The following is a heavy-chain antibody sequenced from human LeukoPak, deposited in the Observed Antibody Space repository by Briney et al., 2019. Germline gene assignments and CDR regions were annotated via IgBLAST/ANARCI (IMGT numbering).Heavy chain of an antibody. V-gene: IGHV4-4*09. CDR1: GGSISSYY. CDR3: ARPVYDGKSWWFDP. J-gene: IGHJ5*02. Sequence: SETLSLTCTVSGGSISSYYWSWIRQPPGKGLEWIGYIYTSGSTNYNPSLKSRVTISVDTSKNQLSLKLSSVTAADTAVYYCARPVYDGKSWWFDPWGQGTLVTVSS. D-gene: IGHD3-16*01. CDR2: IYTSGST.